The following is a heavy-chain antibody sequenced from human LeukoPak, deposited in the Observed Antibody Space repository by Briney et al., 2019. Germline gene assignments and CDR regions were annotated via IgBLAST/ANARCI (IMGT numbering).Heavy chain of an antibody. V-gene: IGHV1-69*04. CDR2: IIPILGIA. J-gene: IGHJ5*02. CDR3: ARERGYCSSTSCYTLNWFDP. Sequence: SVKVSCKASGGTFSSYAISWVRQAPGQGLEWMGRIIPILGIANYAQKFQGRVTITADKSTSTAYMELSSLRSEDTAVYCCARERGYCSSTSCYTLNWFDPWGQGTLVTVSS. D-gene: IGHD2-2*02. CDR1: GGTFSSYA.